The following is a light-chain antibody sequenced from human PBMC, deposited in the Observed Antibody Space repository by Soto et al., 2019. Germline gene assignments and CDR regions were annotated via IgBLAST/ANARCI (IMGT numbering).Light chain of an antibody. CDR2: GAS. CDR1: QSVNSN. V-gene: IGKV3-15*01. Sequence: TVMPQTPATLSVSPGERATLSCMASQSVNSNLSWYQQKLCQAPRVLIFGASTRATGIPARFSGSGSGADFTLTISSLEPEDFAVYYCQQRNIWPPVTFGQGTKVDIK. CDR3: QQRNIWPPVT. J-gene: IGKJ1*01.